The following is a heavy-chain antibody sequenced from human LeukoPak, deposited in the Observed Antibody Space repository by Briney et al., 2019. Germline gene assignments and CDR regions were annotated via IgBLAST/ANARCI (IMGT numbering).Heavy chain of an antibody. CDR3: ARDHDYAFDN. CDR2: IRDSGIT. J-gene: IGHJ4*02. V-gene: IGHV3-69-1*01. Sequence: GGSLRLSCAASGSTFNTYPMNWVRQAPGKGLEWISHIRDSGITDYADSVKGRFTISRDNAKNSLYLQLNSLRAEDTAVYYCARDHDYAFDNWGQGTLVTVSS. D-gene: IGHD4-17*01. CDR1: GSTFNTYP.